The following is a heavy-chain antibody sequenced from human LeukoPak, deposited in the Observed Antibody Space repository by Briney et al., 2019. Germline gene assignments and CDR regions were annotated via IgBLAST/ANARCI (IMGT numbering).Heavy chain of an antibody. CDR3: AKDAWRSSGYDEESDY. CDR2: ISGSGGST. V-gene: IGHV3-23*01. Sequence: GGSLRLSCAASGFTFSSYAMSWVRQAPGKGLGWVSAISGSGGSTYYADSVKGRFTISRDNSKNTLYLQMNSLRAEDTAVYYCAKDAWRSSGYDEESDYWGQGTLVTVSS. D-gene: IGHD3-22*01. J-gene: IGHJ4*02. CDR1: GFTFSSYA.